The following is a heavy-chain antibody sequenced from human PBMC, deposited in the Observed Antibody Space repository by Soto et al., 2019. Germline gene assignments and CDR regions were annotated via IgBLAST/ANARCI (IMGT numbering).Heavy chain of an antibody. D-gene: IGHD1-26*01. CDR2: IWNDASER. J-gene: IGHJ4*02. V-gene: IGHV3-33*01. CDR3: ARDPIGAGIFDY. CDR1: GFIFSSYG. Sequence: LSCVPSGFIFSSYGMHWVRQAPGKGLEWVAVIWNDASERYYAESVKGRFTISRDNTKDTMYLQMNSLRAEDTAVYYCARDPIGAGIFDYWGQGTLFTVSA.